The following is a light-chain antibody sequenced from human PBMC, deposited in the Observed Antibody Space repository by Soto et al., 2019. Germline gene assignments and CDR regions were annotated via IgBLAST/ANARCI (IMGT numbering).Light chain of an antibody. V-gene: IGKV3-20*01. Sequence: EIVLTQSPGTLSLSPGERATLSCRASQSVSSSYLAWYQQKPGQAPRLLIYGASSMATGIPDRFSGSGSGTDFTLTISRLEPEDFAVYYCQQYGSSQTFGQGTKVDIK. CDR2: GAS. CDR3: QQYGSSQT. CDR1: QSVSSSY. J-gene: IGKJ1*01.